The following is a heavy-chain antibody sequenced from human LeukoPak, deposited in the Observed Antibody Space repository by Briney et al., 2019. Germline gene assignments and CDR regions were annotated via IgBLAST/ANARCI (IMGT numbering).Heavy chain of an antibody. CDR2: INPNSGGT. V-gene: IGHV1-2*06. J-gene: IGHJ4*02. Sequence: ASVKVSCKASGYTFTGYYMHWVRQAPGQGLEWMGRINPNSGGTNYAQKLQGRVTMTRDTSISTAYMELSRLRSDDTAVYYCATGGTVAGLFDYWGQGTLVTVSS. D-gene: IGHD6-19*01. CDR1: GYTFTGYY. CDR3: ATGGTVAGLFDY.